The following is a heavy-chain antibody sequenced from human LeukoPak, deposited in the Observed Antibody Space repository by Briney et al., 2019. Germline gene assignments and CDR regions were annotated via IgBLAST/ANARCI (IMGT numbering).Heavy chain of an antibody. J-gene: IGHJ6*02. CDR1: GFTFSSYA. V-gene: IGHV3-23*01. Sequence: GGPLRLSCAASGFTFSSYAMSWVRQAPGKGLEWVSAISGSGGSTYYADSVKGRFTISRDNSKNTLYLQMNSLRAEGTAVYYCASSGYSSGWYSYYYGMDVWGQGTTVTASS. D-gene: IGHD6-19*01. CDR2: ISGSGGST. CDR3: ASSGYSSGWYSYYYGMDV.